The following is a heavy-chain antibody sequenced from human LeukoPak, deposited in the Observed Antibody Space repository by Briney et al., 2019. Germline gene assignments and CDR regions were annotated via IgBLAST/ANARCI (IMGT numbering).Heavy chain of an antibody. CDR2: IYYTGNT. D-gene: IGHD3-22*01. CDR1: GDSISTSKSY. Sequence: SETLSPTCTVSGDSISTSKSYWGWIRQPPLKGLEWIGSIYYTGNTYYNASLKSRVTISVDTSKNQFSLSLTSVTAADTAVYYCAKQSLGFYYYDSSGYYTYYMDVWGKGTTVTVSS. J-gene: IGHJ6*03. CDR3: AKQSLGFYYYDSSGYYTYYMDV. V-gene: IGHV4-39*01.